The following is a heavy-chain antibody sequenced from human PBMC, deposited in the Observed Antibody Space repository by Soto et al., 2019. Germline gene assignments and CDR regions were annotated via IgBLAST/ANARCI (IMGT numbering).Heavy chain of an antibody. CDR2: ISGSGYI. Sequence: GGSLRLSCAASGFSLNDYTLNWVRRAPGKGLEWVSSISGSGYISYADSLRGRVTISRDNAKKSLYLQIISLRAEDAAVYYCARDCSGATCFPGMYVWGLGTTVTVSS. CDR3: ARDCSGATCFPGMYV. J-gene: IGHJ6*02. CDR1: GFSLNDYT. V-gene: IGHV3-21*01. D-gene: IGHD2-15*01.